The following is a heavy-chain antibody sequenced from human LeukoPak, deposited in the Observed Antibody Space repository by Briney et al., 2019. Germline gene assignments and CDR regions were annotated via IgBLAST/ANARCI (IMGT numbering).Heavy chain of an antibody. Sequence: GGSLKLSCAASGFTFSGSAMHWVRQASGKGLEWVGRIRSKANSYATACAASVKGRFTISRDDSKNTAYLQMNSLKTEDTAVYYCTRHGYSSGWHSPFIGMDVWGQGTTVTVSS. CDR2: IRSKANSYAT. V-gene: IGHV3-73*01. CDR1: GFTFSGSA. CDR3: TRHGYSSGWHSPFIGMDV. J-gene: IGHJ6*02. D-gene: IGHD6-19*01.